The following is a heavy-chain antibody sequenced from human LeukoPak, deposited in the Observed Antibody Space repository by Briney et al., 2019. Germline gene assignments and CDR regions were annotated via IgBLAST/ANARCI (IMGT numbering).Heavy chain of an antibody. D-gene: IGHD2-15*01. CDR1: GGPIRNYY. CDR2: IYTSGGT. Sequence: PSETLSLTCTVSGGPIRNYYWSWIRQPAGKGLEWIGHIYTSGGTNYNPSLKSRVTMSVDTSKNQFSLTLTSVTAADTAVYYCAREVSSRYDSWGQGTPVTASS. CDR3: AREVSSRYDS. J-gene: IGHJ4*02. V-gene: IGHV4-4*07.